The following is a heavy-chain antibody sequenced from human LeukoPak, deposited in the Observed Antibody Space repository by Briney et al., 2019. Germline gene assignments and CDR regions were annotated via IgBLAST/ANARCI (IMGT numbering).Heavy chain of an antibody. J-gene: IGHJ6*02. D-gene: IGHD6-19*01. CDR3: AREGPISSSGWYRHYYGMDV. V-gene: IGHV1-8*01. Sequence: ASVKVSFKASGYTFTSYDINWVRQATGQGLEWMGWMNPNSGNTGYAQKFQGRVTMTRNTSISTAYMELSSLRSEDTAVYYCAREGPISSSGWYRHYYGMDVWGQGTTVTVSS. CDR2: MNPNSGNT. CDR1: GYTFTSYD.